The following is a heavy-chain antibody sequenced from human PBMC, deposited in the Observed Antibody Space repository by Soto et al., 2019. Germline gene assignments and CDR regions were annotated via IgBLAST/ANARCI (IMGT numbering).Heavy chain of an antibody. V-gene: IGHV3-23*01. CDR3: ANRARGHSSGYPHLY. CDR1: GFTFSSYA. J-gene: IGHJ4*02. CDR2: ISGSGGST. Sequence: EVQLLESGGGLVQPGGSLRLSCAASGFTFSSYAMSWVRQAPGKGLEWVSAISGSGGSTYYADSVKGRFTISRDNSKNTLYLEMNSLRAEDTAVYYCANRARGHSSGYPHLYWGQGTLVTVSS. D-gene: IGHD3-22*01.